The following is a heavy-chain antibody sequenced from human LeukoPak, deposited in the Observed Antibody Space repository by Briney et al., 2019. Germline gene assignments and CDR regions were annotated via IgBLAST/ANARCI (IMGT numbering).Heavy chain of an antibody. CDR3: ARRAYYYDSSGYWEPTYFDY. V-gene: IGHV4-34*01. CDR2: INHSGST. D-gene: IGHD3-22*01. CDR1: GGSFSGYY. J-gene: IGHJ4*02. Sequence: SETLSLTCAVYGGSFSGYYWSWIRQPPGKGLEWIGEINHSGSTNYNPSLKSRVTISVDTSKNQFSLKLSSVTAADTAVYYCARRAYYYDSSGYWEPTYFDYWGQGTLVTVSS.